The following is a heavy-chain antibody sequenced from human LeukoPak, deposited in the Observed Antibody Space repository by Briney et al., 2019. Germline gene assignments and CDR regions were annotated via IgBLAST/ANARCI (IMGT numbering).Heavy chain of an antibody. D-gene: IGHD3-22*01. J-gene: IGHJ5*02. CDR1: GGSISSYY. Sequence: SETLSLTCTASGGSISSYYWSWIRQPPGKGLEWIGYIYYSGSTNYNPSLKSRVTISVDTSKNQFSLKLSSVTAADTAVYYCARGRYYDSSGYHGNWFDPWGQGTLVTVSS. CDR3: ARGRYYDSSGYHGNWFDP. V-gene: IGHV4-59*01. CDR2: IYYSGST.